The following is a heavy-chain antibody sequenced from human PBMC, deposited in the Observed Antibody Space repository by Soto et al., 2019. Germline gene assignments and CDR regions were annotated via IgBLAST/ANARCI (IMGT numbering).Heavy chain of an antibody. V-gene: IGHV1-3*01. CDR2: INAGNGNT. CDR3: ARAGDIVVVVAATKNNWFDP. D-gene: IGHD2-15*01. Sequence: ASVKVSCKASGYTFTSYDINWVRQATGQRLEWMGWINAGNGNTKYSQKFQGRVTITRDTSASTAYMELSSLRSEDTAVYYCARAGDIVVVVAATKNNWFDPWGXGTLVTVS. J-gene: IGHJ5*02. CDR1: GYTFTSYD.